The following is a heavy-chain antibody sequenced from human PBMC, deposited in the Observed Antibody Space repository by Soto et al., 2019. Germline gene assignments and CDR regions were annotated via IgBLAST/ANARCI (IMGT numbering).Heavy chain of an antibody. Sequence: KTSETLSLTCTVSGGSISSYYWTWIRQPAGKGLEWIGRIHSSGSTNYNPSLKSRVTMSVDTSKNQFSLKLSSVTAADTAVYYCARTIIPTTGWYFDFWGRGTLVIVSS. CDR1: GGSISSYY. CDR3: ARTIIPTTGWYFDF. J-gene: IGHJ4*02. CDR2: IHSSGST. V-gene: IGHV4-4*07. D-gene: IGHD1-1*01.